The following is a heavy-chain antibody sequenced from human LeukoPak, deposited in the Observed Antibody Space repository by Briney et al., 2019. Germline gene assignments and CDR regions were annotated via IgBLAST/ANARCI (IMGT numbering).Heavy chain of an antibody. CDR2: MNPNSGNT. Sequence: ASVKVSCKASGYTFTSYDINWVRQATGQGLEWMGWMNPNSGNTGYAQKFQGRVTMTRNTSISTAYMGLSSLRSAGTAVYYCARGKLVRRGYYYYYMDVWGKGTTVTVSS. V-gene: IGHV1-8*01. CDR3: ARGKLVRRGYYYYYMDV. CDR1: GYTFTSYD. D-gene: IGHD6-6*01. J-gene: IGHJ6*03.